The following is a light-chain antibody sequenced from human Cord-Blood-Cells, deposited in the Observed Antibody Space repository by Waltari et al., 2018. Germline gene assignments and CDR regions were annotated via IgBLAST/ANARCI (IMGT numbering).Light chain of an antibody. CDR1: QSLSSY. J-gene: IGKJ2*01. CDR2: AAS. Sequence: DIQMTQSPSSLSASVGDRLPIPCRASQSLSSYLNWDQQKPGKSPKLLIYAASSLQSGVPARFSGSGSGTDFTLNISSLQTEDFATYYCEQSYSTPRTFGQGTKLEIK. V-gene: IGKV1-39*01. CDR3: EQSYSTPRT.